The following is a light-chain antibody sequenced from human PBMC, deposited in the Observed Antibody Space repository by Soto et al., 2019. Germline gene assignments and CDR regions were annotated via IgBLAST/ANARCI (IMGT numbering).Light chain of an antibody. J-gene: IGKJ4*01. Sequence: EIVMTQSPATLSVSPGERATLSCRASQSVSSNLAWYQQKPGQAPRLLIYDASTRATGITTRFSGGRAGTEFTLTSSSPQSEDFAVYYWQQYNSWPPLTVGGGTKVEIK. V-gene: IGKV3D-15*01. CDR3: QQYNSWPPLT. CDR1: QSVSSN. CDR2: DAS.